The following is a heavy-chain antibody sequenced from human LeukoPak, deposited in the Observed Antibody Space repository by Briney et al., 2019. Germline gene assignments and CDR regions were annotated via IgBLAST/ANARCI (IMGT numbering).Heavy chain of an antibody. J-gene: IGHJ4*02. D-gene: IGHD3-10*01. V-gene: IGHV3-23*01. CDR3: AKAPKSGSHKGYFDY. CDR2: FSTDGTT. Sequence: GGSLRLSCAVSGFTFSDFAMSWVRQAPGRGLEWVSAFSTDGTTYYADYVKGRFAISRDNSENTLYLQLNSLRAEDTATYYCAKAPKSGSHKGYFDYWGQGTLVTVSS. CDR1: GFTFSDFA.